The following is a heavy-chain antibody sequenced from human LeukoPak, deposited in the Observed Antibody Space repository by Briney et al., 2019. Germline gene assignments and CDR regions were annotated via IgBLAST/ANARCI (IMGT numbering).Heavy chain of an antibody. J-gene: IGHJ6*03. Sequence: GGSLRLSCESSGFTFSTYRKTWVRQAPGKGLEWVANIKQGGGETHYVDSVRGRFTISRDNAKNSLYLQMNSLRGEDTAVYYCARDHYYQNLWRGPAPSYPYYYMDFWGKGTTVTVSS. CDR2: IKQGGGET. CDR3: ARDHYYQNLWRGPAPSYPYYYMDF. D-gene: IGHD3-3*01. V-gene: IGHV3-7*01. CDR1: GFTFSTYR.